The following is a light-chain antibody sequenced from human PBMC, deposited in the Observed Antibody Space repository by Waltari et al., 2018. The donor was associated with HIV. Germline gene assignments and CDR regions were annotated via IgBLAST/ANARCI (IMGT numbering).Light chain of an antibody. CDR3: SSYTSSSTPYV. Sequence: QSVLTQPPSASGTPGQRVTISCSGSSSNIGSNTFNWYQHLPGTAPKVLIYSNNQRPSEVPDRFSGSKSGTSVSLAISGLQSEDEADYYCSSYTSSSTPYVFGTGTKVTVL. V-gene: IGLV1-44*01. CDR1: SSNIGSNT. J-gene: IGLJ1*01. CDR2: SNN.